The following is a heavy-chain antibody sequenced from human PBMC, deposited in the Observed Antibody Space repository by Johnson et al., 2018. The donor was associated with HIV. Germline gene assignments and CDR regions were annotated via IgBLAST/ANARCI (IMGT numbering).Heavy chain of an antibody. D-gene: IGHD3-16*02. CDR1: GFTFDDYA. J-gene: IGHJ3*02. Sequence: VQLVESGGGLIQPGGSLRLSCAASGFTFDDYAMHWVRQAPGKGLEWVSGISWNSGSIDYADSVKGRFTISRDNAKNSLYLQMNSLRAEDTAVYYCARGPIADDAFDIWGQGTMVTVSS. CDR2: ISWNSGSI. CDR3: ARGPIADDAFDI. V-gene: IGHV3-9*01.